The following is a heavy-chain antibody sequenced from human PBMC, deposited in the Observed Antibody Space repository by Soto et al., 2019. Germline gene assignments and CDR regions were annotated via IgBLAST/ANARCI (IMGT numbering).Heavy chain of an antibody. J-gene: IGHJ4*01. Sequence: ASETLCLRWTVAGGSIGGSGGCWGWIRPPPGKGLEWIGSIFFSGSTYYNPSLKSRVTISVDTSNNQLSLKLRSVTAADTAVYYCARHDGFSSGWIIDDWGHGTLVTV. CDR2: IFFSGST. CDR3: ARHDGFSSGWIIDD. D-gene: IGHD6-19*01. V-gene: IGHV4-39*01. CDR1: GGSIGGSGGC.